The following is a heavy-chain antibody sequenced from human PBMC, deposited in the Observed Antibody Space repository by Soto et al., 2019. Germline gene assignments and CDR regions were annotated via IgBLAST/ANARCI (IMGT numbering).Heavy chain of an antibody. CDR2: ISYEGSNK. Sequence: QVQLVESGGGVVQPGRSLRLSCAASGFTFSSCGVHWVRQAPGKGLEWGAVISYEGSNKYYADSVKGRCTISRDKSKSTLYVHMTSLRPEDTAVYYCAKDNSRYEFLSGYVRDYWGQGTLVTVSS. D-gene: IGHD3-3*01. CDR3: AKDNSRYEFLSGYVRDY. V-gene: IGHV3-30*18. CDR1: GFTFSSCG. J-gene: IGHJ4*02.